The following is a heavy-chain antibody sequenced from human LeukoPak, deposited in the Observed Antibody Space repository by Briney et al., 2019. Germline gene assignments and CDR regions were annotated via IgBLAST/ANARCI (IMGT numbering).Heavy chain of an antibody. CDR3: ARVGLRQTAWFDP. V-gene: IGHV4-59*01. Sequence: PSETLSLTCTVSGASISSYYWSWIRQPPGKGLEWIGYIYYSGSTNYNPSLKSRVTMSIDTSKSQFSLKLSSVTAADTAMYYCARVGLRQTAWFDPWGQGTPVTVSS. CDR2: IYYSGST. J-gene: IGHJ5*02. CDR1: GASISSYY. D-gene: IGHD5-12*01.